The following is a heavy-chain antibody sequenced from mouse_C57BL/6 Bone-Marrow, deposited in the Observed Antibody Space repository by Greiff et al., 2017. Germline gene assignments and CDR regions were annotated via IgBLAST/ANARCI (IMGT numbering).Heavy chain of an antibody. D-gene: IGHD2-2*01. CDR1: GFNFSSYA. Sequence: EVKLMESGEGLVKPGGSLKLSCAASGFNFSSYAMSWVRQTPEQRLEWVAYISSGGDYIYYADTVKGRFTISRDTARNTLYLQMSSLKSVDTAMYYGTRVWRWVRRGGTCFAYWGQGTLVTVSA. CDR3: TRVWRWVRRGGTCFAY. V-gene: IGHV5-9-1*02. J-gene: IGHJ3*01. CDR2: ISSGGDYI.